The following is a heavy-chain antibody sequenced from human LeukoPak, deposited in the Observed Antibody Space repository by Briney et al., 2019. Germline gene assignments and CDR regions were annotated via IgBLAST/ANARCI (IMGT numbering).Heavy chain of an antibody. CDR1: GFTFSSYS. CDR2: ISSSSSYI. J-gene: IGHJ4*02. V-gene: IGHV3-21*01. CDR3: ARESGSPGIEVDY. Sequence: SGGSLRLSCAASGFTFSSYSMNWVRQAPGKGLEWVSSISSSSSYIYYADSVKGRFTISRDNAKNSLYLQMNSLRAEDTAVYYCARESGSPGIEVDYWGQGTLVTVSS. D-gene: IGHD1-26*01.